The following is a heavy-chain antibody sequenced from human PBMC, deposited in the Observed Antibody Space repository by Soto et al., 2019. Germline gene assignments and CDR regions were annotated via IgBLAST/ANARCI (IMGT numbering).Heavy chain of an antibody. D-gene: IGHD3-9*01. CDR3: ARDRYFDWLLNYYYYGMDV. J-gene: IGHJ6*02. V-gene: IGHV3-33*01. CDR2: IRYDGSNK. CDR1: GFTFSSYG. Sequence: GGSLRLSCAASGFTFSSYGMHWVRQAPGKGLEWVAVIRYDGSNKYYADSVKGRFTISRDNSKNTLYLQMNSLRAEDTAVYYCARDRYFDWLLNYYYYGMDVWGQGTTVTVSS.